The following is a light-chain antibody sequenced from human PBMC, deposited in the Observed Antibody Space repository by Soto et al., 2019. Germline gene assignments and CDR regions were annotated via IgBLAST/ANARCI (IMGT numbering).Light chain of an antibody. J-gene: IGKJ2*01. V-gene: IGKV1-39*01. CDR3: QQSYSSPQMYT. CDR2: AAS. CDR1: QRISNS. Sequence: DIQMTQSPSYLSASVGDRVTITCRASQRISNSLNWYQQKPGKAPDLLIYAASNLQSGVPSRFSGSGSGTDFTLTISSLQPEDFATYYCQQSYSSPQMYTFGQGTKLEIK.